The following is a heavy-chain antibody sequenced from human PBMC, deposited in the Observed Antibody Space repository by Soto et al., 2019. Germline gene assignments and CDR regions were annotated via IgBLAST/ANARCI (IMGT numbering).Heavy chain of an antibody. V-gene: IGHV3-11*06. CDR1: GFTFSDYY. J-gene: IGHJ6*02. Sequence: GGSLRLSCAASGFTFSDYYMSWIRQAPGKGLEWVSYISSSSSYTNYADSVKGRFTISRDNAKNSLYLQMNSLRAEDTAVYYCASVRPDIVVVPAAMEEANYYYGMDVWGQGTTVTVSS. CDR3: ASVRPDIVVVPAAMEEANYYYGMDV. D-gene: IGHD2-2*01. CDR2: ISSSSSYT.